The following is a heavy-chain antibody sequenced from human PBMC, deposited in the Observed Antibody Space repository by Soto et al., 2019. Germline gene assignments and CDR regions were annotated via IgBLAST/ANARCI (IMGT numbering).Heavy chain of an antibody. CDR1: GFSLSTSGVG. V-gene: IGHV2-5*02. Sequence: QITLKESGPTLVKPTQTLTLTCTFSGFSLSTSGVGVGWIRQPPGKALEWLALIYWDDDKRYSPSLKSRLTITKDTSKSQVVLTMTNMDPVDTATYYCAHSKNYDILTGYYFLRGVFDYWGQGTLVTVSS. J-gene: IGHJ4*02. CDR2: IYWDDDK. CDR3: AHSKNYDILTGYYFLRGVFDY. D-gene: IGHD3-9*01.